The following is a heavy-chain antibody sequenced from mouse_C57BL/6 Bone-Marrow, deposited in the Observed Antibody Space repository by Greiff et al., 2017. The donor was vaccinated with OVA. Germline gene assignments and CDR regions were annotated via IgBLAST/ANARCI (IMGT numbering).Heavy chain of an antibody. Sequence: EVKLMESGGGLVQPGGSLKLSCAASGFTFSDYYMYWVRQTPEKRLEWVAYISNGGGSTYYPDTVKGRFTISRDNAKNTLYLQMSRLKSEDTAMYYCARRGLYYGSSYVGYFDVWGTGTTVTVSS. CDR2: ISNGGGST. D-gene: IGHD1-1*01. CDR3: ARRGLYYGSSYVGYFDV. J-gene: IGHJ1*03. V-gene: IGHV5-12*01. CDR1: GFTFSDYY.